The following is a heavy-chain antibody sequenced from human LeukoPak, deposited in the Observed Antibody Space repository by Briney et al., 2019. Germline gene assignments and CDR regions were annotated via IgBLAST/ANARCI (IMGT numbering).Heavy chain of an antibody. CDR3: ARKNGEDPTAFDI. J-gene: IGHJ3*02. D-gene: IGHD4-17*01. Sequence: PSETLSLTCTVSGGSISSSSYYWGWIRQPPGKGLEWIGSIYYSGSTYYNPSLKSRVTISVDTSKNQFSLKLSSVTAADTAVYYCARKNGEDPTAFDIWGQGTMVTVSS. CDR2: IYYSGST. V-gene: IGHV4-39*07. CDR1: GGSISSSSYY.